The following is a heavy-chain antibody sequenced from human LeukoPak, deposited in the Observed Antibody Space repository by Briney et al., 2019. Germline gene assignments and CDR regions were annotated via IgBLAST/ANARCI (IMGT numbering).Heavy chain of an antibody. D-gene: IGHD3-10*01. CDR3: ARAPPGWGSYIHYYYMDV. CDR2: ISPYNGNT. J-gene: IGHJ6*03. V-gene: IGHV1-18*01. CDR1: GYTFTSYG. Sequence: ASVKVSCKASGYTFTSYGIRWVRQAPGQGLEWMGWISPYNGNTNYAQKLQGRVTMTTVTSTSTAYMELRSLRSDDTAVYYCARAPPGWGSYIHYYYMDVWGKGTTVTISS.